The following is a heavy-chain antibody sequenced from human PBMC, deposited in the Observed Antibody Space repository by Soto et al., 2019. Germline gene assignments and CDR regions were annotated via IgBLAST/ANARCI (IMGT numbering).Heavy chain of an antibody. CDR2: INPSGDSR. D-gene: IGHD3-3*01. Sequence: ASVKVSCKASGFSFSDYFMHWVRQAPGQGLEWMGIINPSGDSRNYAQKFQGRVTITADKSTSTAYMELSSLRYEDTAVYYCARALRPTYDFRRDIYYYYGMDVWGQGTTVTVSS. CDR1: GFSFSDYF. J-gene: IGHJ6*02. V-gene: IGHV1-46*01. CDR3: ARALRPTYDFRRDIYYYYGMDV.